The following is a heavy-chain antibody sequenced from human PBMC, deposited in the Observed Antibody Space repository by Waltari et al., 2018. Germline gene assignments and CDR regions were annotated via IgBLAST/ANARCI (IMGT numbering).Heavy chain of an antibody. CDR2: IYYSGST. D-gene: IGHD6-13*01. CDR3: ARDMRSSSWYRDGAFDI. Sequence: QLQLQESGPGLVKPSETLSLTCTVSGGSISSSSYYWGWIRQPPGKGLEWIGSIYYSGSTYYNPSLKSRVTISVDTSKNQFSLKLSSVTAADTAVYYCARDMRSSSWYRDGAFDIWGQGTMVTVSS. J-gene: IGHJ3*02. V-gene: IGHV4-39*07. CDR1: GGSISSSSYY.